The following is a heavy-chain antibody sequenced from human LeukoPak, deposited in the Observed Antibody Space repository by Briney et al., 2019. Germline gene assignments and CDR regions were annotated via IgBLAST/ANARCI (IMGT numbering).Heavy chain of an antibody. D-gene: IGHD6-13*01. V-gene: IGHV4-39*02. J-gene: IGHJ5*02. Sequence: SETLSLTCTVSGGSISSSSYYWGWIRQPPGKGLEWIGSIYYSGTTYYNPSLKSRVTISVDTSKNHFSLKLSSVTAADTAMYYCARGSYSSPYNWFDPWGQGTLVTVSS. CDR2: IYYSGTT. CDR1: GGSISSSSYY. CDR3: ARGSYSSPYNWFDP.